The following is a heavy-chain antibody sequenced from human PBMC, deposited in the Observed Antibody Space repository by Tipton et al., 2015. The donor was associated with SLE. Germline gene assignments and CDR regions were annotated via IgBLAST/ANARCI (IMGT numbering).Heavy chain of an antibody. CDR3: ARGRGVQYLWYFDY. D-gene: IGHD2-8*02. Sequence: TLSLTCTVSGGSIISYYWSWIRQPPGKGLEWNGYIYYSGSTNYNPSLKSRVTISVDTSKNQFSLKLSSVTAADTAVYYCARGRGVQYLWYFDYWGQGTLVTVSS. V-gene: IGHV4-59*01. CDR2: IYYSGST. CDR1: GGSIISYY. J-gene: IGHJ4*02.